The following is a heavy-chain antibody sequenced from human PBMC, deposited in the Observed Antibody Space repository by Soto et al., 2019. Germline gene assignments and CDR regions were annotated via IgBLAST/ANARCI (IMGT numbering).Heavy chain of an antibody. Sequence: VASVKVSCKASGYTFTSYDINWVRQATGQGLEWMGWMNPNSGNTGYAQKFQGRVTMTRNTSISTAYMELSSLRSEDTAVYYCARGLYYDFWSGYSNWFDPWGQGTLVTVSS. CDR2: MNPNSGNT. CDR3: ARGLYYDFWSGYSNWFDP. V-gene: IGHV1-8*01. CDR1: GYTFTSYD. D-gene: IGHD3-3*01. J-gene: IGHJ5*02.